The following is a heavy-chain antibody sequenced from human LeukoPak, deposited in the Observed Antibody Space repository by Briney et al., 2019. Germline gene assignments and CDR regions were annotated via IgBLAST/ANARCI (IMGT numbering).Heavy chain of an antibody. CDR2: ISAYNGNT. V-gene: IGHV1-18*01. D-gene: IGHD5-24*01. J-gene: IGHJ6*02. CDR3: ATNKRWLQLRYYYYYGMDV. CDR1: GYTFTSYG. Sequence: ASVKVSCKASGYTFTSYGISWVRQAPGQGLEWMGWISAYNGNTNYAQKLQGRVTMTTDTSTSTAYMELRSLRSDDTAVYYCATNKRWLQLRYYYYYGMDVWGQGTTVTVSS.